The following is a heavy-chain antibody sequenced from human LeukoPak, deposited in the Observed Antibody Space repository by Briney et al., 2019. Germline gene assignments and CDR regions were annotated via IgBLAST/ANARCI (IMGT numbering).Heavy chain of an antibody. D-gene: IGHD5-18*01. Sequence: PGGSLRLSCAASGFTFSSYAMHWVRQAPGKGLEWVAVISYDGSNKYYADSVKGRFTISRDNSKNTLYLQMNSLRAEDTAVYYCARDFSAYSYGRYFDYWGQGTLVTVSS. CDR2: ISYDGSNK. CDR1: GFTFSSYA. V-gene: IGHV3-30*04. CDR3: ARDFSAYSYGRYFDY. J-gene: IGHJ4*02.